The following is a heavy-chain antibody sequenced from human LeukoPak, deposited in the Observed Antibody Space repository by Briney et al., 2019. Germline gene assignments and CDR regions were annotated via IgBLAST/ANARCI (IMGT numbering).Heavy chain of an antibody. CDR1: GGTFSSYT. V-gene: IGHV1-69*05. Sequence: SVKVSCKASGGTFSSYTITWVRQAPGQGLEWMGGLMPLFNTPNYAQQFQGRVTITTDESTSTAYMELSSLRFEDTAMYYCARVDRYHFYLDVWGKGTTVTVSS. J-gene: IGHJ6*03. CDR3: ARVDRYHFYLDV. CDR2: LMPLFNTP.